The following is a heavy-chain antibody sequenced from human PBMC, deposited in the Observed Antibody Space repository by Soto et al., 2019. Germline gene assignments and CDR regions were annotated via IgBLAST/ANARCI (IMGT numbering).Heavy chain of an antibody. CDR3: AKDDTAMVFPPNRFDP. J-gene: IGHJ5*02. D-gene: IGHD5-18*01. V-gene: IGHV3-23*01. CDR2: ISGSGGST. Sequence: GGSLRLSCAASGFTFSSYAMSWVRQAPGKGLEWVSAISGSGGSTYYADSVKGRFTISRDNSKNTLYLQMNSLRAEDTAVYYCAKDDTAMVFPPNRFDPWGQGTLVTVYS. CDR1: GFTFSSYA.